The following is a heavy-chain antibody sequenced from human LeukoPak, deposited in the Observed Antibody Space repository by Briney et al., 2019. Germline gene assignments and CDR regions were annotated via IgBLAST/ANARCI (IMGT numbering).Heavy chain of an antibody. J-gene: IGHJ5*02. CDR3: ARGVDYYDSSGSFDP. D-gene: IGHD3-22*01. CDR1: GFTFSSYE. CDR2: ISSSGSTI. Sequence: GGSLRLSCAAYGFTFSSYEMNWVRQAPGKGLEWVSYISSSGSTIYYADSVKGRFTISRDNAKNSLYLQMNSLRAEDTAVYYCARGVDYYDSSGSFDPWGQGTLVTVSS. V-gene: IGHV3-48*03.